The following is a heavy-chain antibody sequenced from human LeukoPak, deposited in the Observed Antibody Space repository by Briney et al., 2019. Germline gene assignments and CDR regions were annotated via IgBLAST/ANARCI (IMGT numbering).Heavy chain of an antibody. CDR2: VNWNGGST. D-gene: IGHD4/OR15-4a*01. Sequence: GGSLRLSCAASGFTFDDYGMSWVRQAPGMGLEWVSGVNWNGGSTGYADSVKGRFTISRDNAKNSLYLQMNSLRAEDTALYYCAREAGGDYGDYYYYYYMDVWGKGTTVTVSS. CDR1: GFTFDDYG. V-gene: IGHV3-20*04. CDR3: AREAGGDYGDYYYYYYMDV. J-gene: IGHJ6*03.